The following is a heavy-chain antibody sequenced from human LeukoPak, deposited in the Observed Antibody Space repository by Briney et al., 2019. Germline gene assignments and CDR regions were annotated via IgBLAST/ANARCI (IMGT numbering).Heavy chain of an antibody. Sequence: GGSLRLSCAASGFAFSSYEMNWVRQAPGKGLEWVANINQDGGEKYYVDSLKGRFTISRDNAKNSLYLEMNSLRAEDTAVYYCARALVGDGSSAYWGQGTLVTVSS. D-gene: IGHD2-15*01. J-gene: IGHJ4*02. CDR3: ARALVGDGSSAY. CDR2: INQDGGEK. CDR1: GFAFSSYE. V-gene: IGHV3-7*05.